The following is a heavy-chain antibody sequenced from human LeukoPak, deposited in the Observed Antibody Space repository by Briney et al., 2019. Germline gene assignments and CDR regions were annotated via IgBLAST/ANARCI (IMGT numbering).Heavy chain of an antibody. J-gene: IGHJ4*02. V-gene: IGHV3-23*01. Sequence: GGSLRLSCAASGFTFSSYWMSWVRQAPGKGLEWVSAISGSGGSTYYADSVKGRFTISRDNSKNTLYLQMNSLRAEDTAVYYCAKNVEQLVRGDAFDIWGQGTLVTVSS. CDR3: AKNVEQLVRGDAFDI. CDR2: ISGSGGST. CDR1: GFTFSSYW. D-gene: IGHD6-13*01.